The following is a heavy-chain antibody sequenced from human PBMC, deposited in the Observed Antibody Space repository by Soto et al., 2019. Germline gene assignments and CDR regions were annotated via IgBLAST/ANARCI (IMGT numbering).Heavy chain of an antibody. J-gene: IGHJ3*02. CDR3: ARDFSRPAAVDLGIVVVTAIGDAFDI. D-gene: IGHD2-21*02. V-gene: IGHV1-69*13. CDR2: IIPIFGTA. CDR1: GGTFSSYA. Sequence: GASVKVSCKASGGTFSSYAISWVRQAPGQGLEWMGGIIPIFGTANYAQKFQGRVTITADESTSTAYMELSSLRSEDTAVYYCARDFSRPAAVDLGIVVVTAIGDAFDIWG.